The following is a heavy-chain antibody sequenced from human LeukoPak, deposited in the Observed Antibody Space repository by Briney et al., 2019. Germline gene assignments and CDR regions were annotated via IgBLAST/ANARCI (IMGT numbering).Heavy chain of an antibody. CDR3: AAAPYYYDFWSGYYRGKDAFDI. CDR2: IVVGSGNT. CDR1: GFTFTSSA. V-gene: IGHV1-58*01. D-gene: IGHD3-3*01. J-gene: IGHJ3*02. Sequence: ASVKVSCKASGFTFTSSAVQWVRQARGQRLEWIGWIVVGSGNTNYAQKFQERVTITRDMSTSTAYMELSSLRSEDTAVYYCAAAPYYYDFWSGYYRGKDAFDIWGQGTMVTVSS.